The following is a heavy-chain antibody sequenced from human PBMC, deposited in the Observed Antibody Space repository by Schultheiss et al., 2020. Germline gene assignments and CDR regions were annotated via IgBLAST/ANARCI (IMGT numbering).Heavy chain of an antibody. Sequence: GESLKISCAASGFTFSSYWMSWVRQAPGKGLEWVANIKQDGSEKYYVDSVKGRFTISRDNAKNSLYLQMNSLRAEDTAVYYCARGDWGAGTFDYWGQGTLVTVSS. J-gene: IGHJ4*02. CDR2: IKQDGSEK. CDR3: ARGDWGAGTFDY. V-gene: IGHV3-7*05. D-gene: IGHD7-27*01. CDR1: GFTFSSYW.